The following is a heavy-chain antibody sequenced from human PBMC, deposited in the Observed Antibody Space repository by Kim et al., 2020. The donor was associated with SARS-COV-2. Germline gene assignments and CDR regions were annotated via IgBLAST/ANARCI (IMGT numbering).Heavy chain of an antibody. D-gene: IGHD1-1*01. Sequence: YSPSFQGQVTISADKSISTAYLQWSSLKASDTAMYYCARHTGTTGAFDIWGQGTLVTVSS. J-gene: IGHJ3*02. V-gene: IGHV5-51*01. CDR3: ARHTGTTGAFDI.